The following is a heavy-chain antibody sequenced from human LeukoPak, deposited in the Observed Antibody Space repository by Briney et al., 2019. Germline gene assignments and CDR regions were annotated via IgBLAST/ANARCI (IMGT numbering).Heavy chain of an antibody. D-gene: IGHD2-2*01. CDR2: ISYDGSNK. Sequence: PGRSLRLSCAASGFTFRTYGMYWVRQAPGKGLEWVAAISYDGSNKYYADSVKGRLSISRDNSKNTLYLQVNSLRAEDTAMYYCGKVDCTSTSCHNPFDIWGQGTLVTVSS. V-gene: IGHV3-30*18. J-gene: IGHJ3*02. CDR1: GFTFRTYG. CDR3: GKVDCTSTSCHNPFDI.